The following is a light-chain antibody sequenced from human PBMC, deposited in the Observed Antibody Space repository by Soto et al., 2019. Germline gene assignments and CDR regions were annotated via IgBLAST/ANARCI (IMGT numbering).Light chain of an antibody. Sequence: QSALTQPASVSGSPGQSITISCTGTSSDVGKYNYVSWYQQHPAKAPKLMIFEVSNRPSGVSNRFSGSKSGTSASLAINGLQAEDEAHYYCQSYDNSLSGSWVFGGGTKLTVL. CDR2: EVS. J-gene: IGLJ3*02. V-gene: IGLV2-14*01. CDR3: QSYDNSLSGSWV. CDR1: SSDVGKYNY.